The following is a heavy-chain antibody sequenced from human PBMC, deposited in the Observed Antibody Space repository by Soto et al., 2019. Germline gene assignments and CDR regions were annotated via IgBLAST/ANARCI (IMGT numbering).Heavy chain of an antibody. CDR1: GGSISSYY. Sequence: SETLSLTCTVSGGSISSYYWSWIRQPPGKGLEWIGYIYYSGSTNYNPSLKSRVTISVDTSKNQFSLKLSSVTAADTAVYYCARAWFGELSGPFDDWGQGTLVTVSS. CDR2: IYYSGST. J-gene: IGHJ4*02. CDR3: ARAWFGELSGPFDD. V-gene: IGHV4-59*01. D-gene: IGHD3-10*01.